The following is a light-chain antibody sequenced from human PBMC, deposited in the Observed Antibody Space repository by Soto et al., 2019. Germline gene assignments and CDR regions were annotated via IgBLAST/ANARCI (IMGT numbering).Light chain of an antibody. Sequence: QSALTQPASVSGSLGQSITISCTGTSSDVGAYGYVSWYQQHPGKAPKLVIYEVSNRPSGVSHRFSGSKSGDTASLTISGLQADDEADYYCDSYTRISTRAFGGGTKLTVL. J-gene: IGLJ3*02. V-gene: IGLV2-14*01. CDR1: SSDVGAYGY. CDR3: DSYTRISTRA. CDR2: EVS.